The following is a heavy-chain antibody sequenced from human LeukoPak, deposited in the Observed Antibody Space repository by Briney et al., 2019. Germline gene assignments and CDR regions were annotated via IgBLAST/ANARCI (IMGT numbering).Heavy chain of an antibody. CDR3: ARDHGIEGVFGVVLLNFDY. V-gene: IGHV4-39*07. Sequence: SETLSLTCTVSGGSISRSSYHWGWIRQPPGKGLEWIGSIYYSGSTYYNPSLRSRVTISVDTSKNQFSLKVNSVTAADTVGYYCARDHGIEGVFGVVLLNFDYWGQGTLVTVSS. CDR2: IYYSGST. J-gene: IGHJ4*02. D-gene: IGHD3-3*01. CDR1: GGSISRSSYH.